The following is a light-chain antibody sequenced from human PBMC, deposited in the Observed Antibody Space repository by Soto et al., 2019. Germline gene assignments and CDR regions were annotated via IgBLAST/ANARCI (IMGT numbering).Light chain of an antibody. CDR3: SSYTIRTTVV. J-gene: IGLJ2*01. V-gene: IGLV2-14*01. CDR2: EVT. Sequence: QSALTQPASVSGSPGQSITISCTGTSRDVGTYNYVSWYQQHPGKAPKLIIYEVTNRPSGVSSRFSGSKSGNTASLTISGLQAEDEADYYCSSYTIRTTVVFGGGTQLTVL. CDR1: SRDVGTYNY.